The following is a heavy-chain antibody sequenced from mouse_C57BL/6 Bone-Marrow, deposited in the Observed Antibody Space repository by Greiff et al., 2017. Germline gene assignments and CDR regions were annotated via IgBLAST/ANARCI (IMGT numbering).Heavy chain of an antibody. J-gene: IGHJ3*01. CDR3: ATRYYGSVWFAY. D-gene: IGHD1-1*01. V-gene: IGHV14-4*01. Sequence: EVQLQQSGAELVRPGASVTLSCTASGFNIKDDYMHWVKQRPEQGLEWIGWIDPENGDTEYASKFQGKATITADTSSNTAYLQLSSLTSEDTAVYYCATRYYGSVWFAYWGQGTLVTVSA. CDR1: GFNIKDDY. CDR2: IDPENGDT.